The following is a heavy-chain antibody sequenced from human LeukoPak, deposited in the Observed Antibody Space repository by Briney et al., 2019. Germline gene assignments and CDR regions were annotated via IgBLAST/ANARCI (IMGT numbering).Heavy chain of an antibody. CDR1: GFTFTTYG. J-gene: IGHJ6*03. D-gene: IGHD2-2*01. CDR3: ARYCGSSRCPFYYHMDV. V-gene: IGHV3-21*01. Sequence: GRSLRLSCAASGFTFTTYGMNCVRQAPGKGTEWVSSISSGSSYISSAGSLKARFTISRDDAKNSLYLQMNSLRDEDTAVYYCARYCGSSRCPFYYHMDVWGKGTTVTVSS. CDR2: ISSGSSYI.